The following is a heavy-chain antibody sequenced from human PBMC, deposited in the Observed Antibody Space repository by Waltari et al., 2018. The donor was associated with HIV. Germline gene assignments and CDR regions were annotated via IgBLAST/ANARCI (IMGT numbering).Heavy chain of an antibody. Sequence: QIHLVESGGGLVKPGGSLRLSCAASGFTFSAYDMSWIRQAPGKQPELVSYINSGGSSKYFADFVNGRFTISRDNSENSLYLQMNNLRADDTAIYYCAKMGGVFYRFDAWGQGSLVTVSS. CDR3: AKMGGVFYRFDA. J-gene: IGHJ5*02. CDR1: GFTFSAYD. V-gene: IGHV3-11*04. CDR2: INSGGSSK. D-gene: IGHD2-8*01.